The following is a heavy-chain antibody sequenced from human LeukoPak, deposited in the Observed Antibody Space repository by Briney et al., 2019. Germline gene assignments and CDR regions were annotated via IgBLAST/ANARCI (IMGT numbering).Heavy chain of an antibody. J-gene: IGHJ4*02. D-gene: IGHD3-10*01. V-gene: IGHV3-30*02. Sequence: GGSLRLSCAASGFTFSSYGMHWVRQAPGKGLEWVAFIRYDGSNKYYADSVKGRFTISRDNSKNTLYMQMNSLRAEDTAVYYCAKEMYYYGSVTFWGQGTLVTVSS. CDR1: GFTFSSYG. CDR3: AKEMYYYGSVTF. CDR2: IRYDGSNK.